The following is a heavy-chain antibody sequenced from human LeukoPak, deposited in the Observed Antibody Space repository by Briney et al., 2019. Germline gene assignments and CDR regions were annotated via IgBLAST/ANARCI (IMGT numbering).Heavy chain of an antibody. V-gene: IGHV3-30*04. D-gene: IGHD2-21*01. CDR2: ISYDGSNK. J-gene: IGHJ6*03. Sequence: GGSLRLSCAASGFTFSSYAMHWVRQAPGKGLEWVAVISYDGSNKYYADSVKGRFTISRDNSKNTLYLQMNSLRAEDTAVYYCAKEFGGLWYYYYYMDVWGKGTTVTISS. CDR3: AKEFGGLWYYYYYMDV. CDR1: GFTFSSYA.